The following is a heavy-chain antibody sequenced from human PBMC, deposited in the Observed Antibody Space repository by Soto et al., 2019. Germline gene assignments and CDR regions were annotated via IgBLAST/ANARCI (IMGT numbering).Heavy chain of an antibody. D-gene: IGHD3-9*01. Sequence: PSETLSLTCAVYGGSFSGYYWSWIRQPPGKGLEWIGEINHSGSTNYNPSLKSRVTISVDTSKNQFSLKLSSVTAADTAVYYCASQRNYDILTGYYTDIDYWGQGTLVTVSS. CDR2: INHSGST. J-gene: IGHJ4*02. CDR1: GGSFSGYY. V-gene: IGHV4-34*01. CDR3: ASQRNYDILTGYYTDIDY.